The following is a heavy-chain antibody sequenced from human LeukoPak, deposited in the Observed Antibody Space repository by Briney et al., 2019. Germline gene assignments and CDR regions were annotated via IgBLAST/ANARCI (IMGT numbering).Heavy chain of an antibody. D-gene: IGHD6-13*01. J-gene: IGHJ4*02. CDR2: VYYSGST. CDR1: GGSISSTIHY. V-gene: IGHV4-39*01. Sequence: SETLSLTCTVSGGSISSTIHYWGWIRQPPGKGLEWIGSVYYSGSTYYNPSLKSRVTISVDTSKNQFSLRLSSVTATDMAVYFCARLGYSVSWTDCWGQGILVTVSS. CDR3: ARLGYSVSWTDC.